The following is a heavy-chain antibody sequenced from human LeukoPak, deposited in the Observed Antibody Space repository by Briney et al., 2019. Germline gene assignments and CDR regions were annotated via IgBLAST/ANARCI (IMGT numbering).Heavy chain of an antibody. V-gene: IGHV3-15*01. Sequence: GGSLRLSCAASGFTFSNAWMSWVRQAPGKGLEWVGRIKSKTDGGTTDYAAPVKGRFTISRDDSKNTLYLQMNSLKTEDTAVYYCTTPPWGYSGLRVWGQGTLVTVSS. CDR2: IKSKTDGGTT. CDR3: TTPPWGYSGLRV. CDR1: GFTFSNAW. J-gene: IGHJ4*02. D-gene: IGHD5-12*01.